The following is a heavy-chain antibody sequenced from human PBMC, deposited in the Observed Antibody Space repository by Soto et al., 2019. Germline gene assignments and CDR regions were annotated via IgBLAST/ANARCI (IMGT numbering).Heavy chain of an antibody. CDR3: ARRYSSSFYY. CDR1: GDSISTYY. J-gene: IGHJ4*02. V-gene: IGHV4-59*08. Sequence: PSETLSLTCTVSGDSISTYYWSWIRQSPGKGLEWIGFIYYGGSTNYNPSLKSRVTISVDTSKNQFSLKLSSVTAAATAVYYCARRYSSSFYYWGQGTLVTVSS. D-gene: IGHD6-13*01. CDR2: IYYGGST.